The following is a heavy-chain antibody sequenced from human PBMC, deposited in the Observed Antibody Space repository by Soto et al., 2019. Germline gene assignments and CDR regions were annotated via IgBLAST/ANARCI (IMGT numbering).Heavy chain of an antibody. D-gene: IGHD5-12*01. Sequence: ASVKVSCKASGYTFTSYDINWVRQATGQGLEWMGWMNPNSGNTGYAQKFQGRVTMTRNTSISTAYMELSSLRSEDTAVYYCARKGVVATEGFWEYWGQGTLVTVSS. CDR2: MNPNSGNT. CDR1: GYTFTSYD. J-gene: IGHJ4*02. CDR3: ARKGVVATEGFWEY. V-gene: IGHV1-8*01.